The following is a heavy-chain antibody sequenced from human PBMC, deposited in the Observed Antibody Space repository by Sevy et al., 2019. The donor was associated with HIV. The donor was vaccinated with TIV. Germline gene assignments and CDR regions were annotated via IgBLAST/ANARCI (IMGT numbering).Heavy chain of an antibody. V-gene: IGHV4-59*01. J-gene: IGHJ4*02. CDR2: ISYSGST. D-gene: IGHD1-20*01. CDR1: GGSISGYY. CDR3: ARSRVITGTFDY. Sequence: SETLSLTCTVTGGSISGYYWSWIRQPPGKGLEWIGYISYSGSTNYNPSLKSRVTISVDTSKNEFSLKLSSVTAADTAVYYCARSRVITGTFDYWGQGTLVTVSS.